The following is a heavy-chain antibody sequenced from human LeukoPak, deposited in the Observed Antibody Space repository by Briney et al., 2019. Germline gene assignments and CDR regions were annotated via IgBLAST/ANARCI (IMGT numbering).Heavy chain of an antibody. D-gene: IGHD3-10*01. J-gene: IGHJ4*02. V-gene: IGHV4-34*01. CDR2: INHSGGT. CDR3: ARHTDLWFGELRGFDY. Sequence: SETLSLTCAVYGGSFSDYSWTWIRQPPGKGLEWIGEINHSGGTNHNPSLMSRVIMSVDTSKNQFSLKLSSVTAADTAVYYCARHTDLWFGELRGFDYWGQGTLVTVSS. CDR1: GGSFSDYS.